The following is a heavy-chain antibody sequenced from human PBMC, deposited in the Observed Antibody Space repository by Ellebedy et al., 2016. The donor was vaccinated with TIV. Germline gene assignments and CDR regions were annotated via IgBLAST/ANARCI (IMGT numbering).Heavy chain of an antibody. V-gene: IGHV3-23*01. D-gene: IGHD4-17*01. Sequence: ESLKISCAASGFTFSNYAMSWVRQAPGKGLAWVAAVIASGGDTYYADSVKGRFTISRDNSKNTLYLQMNSLRAEDTAVYYCARWPSGDAPLDYWGQGTLVTVSS. CDR1: GFTFSNYA. J-gene: IGHJ4*02. CDR3: ARWPSGDAPLDY. CDR2: VIASGGDT.